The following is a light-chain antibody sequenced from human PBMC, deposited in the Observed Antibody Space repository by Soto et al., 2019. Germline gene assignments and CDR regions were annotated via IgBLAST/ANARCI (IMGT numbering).Light chain of an antibody. CDR3: QQYNSYWT. CDR1: QDTHNY. Sequence: DIQMTQSPSSLSAAVGDSVTITFRATQDTHNYLNWYQQKPGKAPNLLIYDASSLESGVPSRFSGSGSGTEFTLTISSLQPDDFATYYCQQYNSYWTFGQGTKVDIK. J-gene: IGKJ1*01. V-gene: IGKV1-5*01. CDR2: DAS.